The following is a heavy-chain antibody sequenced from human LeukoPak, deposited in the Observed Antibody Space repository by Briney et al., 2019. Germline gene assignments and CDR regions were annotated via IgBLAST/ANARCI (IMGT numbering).Heavy chain of an antibody. V-gene: IGHV3-74*01. CDR2: INSDGGST. J-gene: IGHJ6*01. Sequence: GGSLRLSCAASGFTFSSYWMHWVRQAPGKGLEWVSRINSDGGSTNYAHSVKGRFTISRDNAKSTLYLQMNRLRAEDTAVYYCAMGQGGDRANYYNNYTCVWGEGSTGTLSS. CDR3: AMGQGGDRANYYNNYTCV. CDR1: GFTFSSYW. D-gene: IGHD3-10*01.